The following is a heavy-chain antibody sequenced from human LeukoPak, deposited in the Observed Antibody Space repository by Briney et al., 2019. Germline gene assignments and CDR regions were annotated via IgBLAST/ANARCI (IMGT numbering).Heavy chain of an antibody. CDR1: GFTVSDSY. CDR2: VYSDDST. J-gene: IGHJ4*02. V-gene: IGHV3-53*01. Sequence: GGSLRLACAASGFTVSDSYMSWVRQAPGKGLEWISVVYSDDSTYYADSVLGRFTVSRDNSKNTMYLQMNSLRAGDTALYYCTRDWGAASGYWGEGTLSTVSS. D-gene: IGHD6-13*01. CDR3: TRDWGAASGY.